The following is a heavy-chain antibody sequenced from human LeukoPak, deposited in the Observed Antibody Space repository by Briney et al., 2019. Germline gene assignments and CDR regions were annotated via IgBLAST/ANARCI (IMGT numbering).Heavy chain of an antibody. Sequence: SETLSLTCTVSGGSISSSSYYWGWLRQPPGKGLEWIGSIYYSGSTYYNPSLKSRVTISVDTSKNQFSLKLSSVTAVDTAVYYCARDPQYYYDSSGYETGHYFDYWGQGTLVTVSS. CDR3: ARDPQYYYDSSGYETGHYFDY. D-gene: IGHD3-22*01. CDR1: GGSISSSSYY. V-gene: IGHV4-39*07. CDR2: IYYSGST. J-gene: IGHJ4*02.